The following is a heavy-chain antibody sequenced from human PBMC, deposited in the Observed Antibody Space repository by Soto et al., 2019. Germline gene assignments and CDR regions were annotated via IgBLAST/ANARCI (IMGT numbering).Heavy chain of an antibody. J-gene: IGHJ4*02. CDR3: WRGGSWRSDS. CDR2: IKEDGSEK. Sequence: EVQLVESGGGLVQPGGSLRLSCAASGFTFSNYWMSWVRQAPGKGLEWVANIKEDGSEKYYVDSVKGRFTISRDNAKNSLYLQMNSLGAEDAALYYCWRGGSWRSDSWGPGTPVTVSS. D-gene: IGHD6-13*01. CDR1: GFTFSNYW. V-gene: IGHV3-7*05.